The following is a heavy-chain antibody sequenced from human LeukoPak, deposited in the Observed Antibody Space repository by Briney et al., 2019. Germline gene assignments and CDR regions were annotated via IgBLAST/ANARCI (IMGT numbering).Heavy chain of an antibody. CDR3: AELGITMIGGV. J-gene: IGHJ6*04. CDR1: GFTFSTYS. V-gene: IGHV3-21*01. Sequence: PGGSLRLSCAASGFTFSTYSMNWVRQAPGKGLEWVSWITSRSSFIYYADSVKGRFTISRDNANNSLYLQMNSLRAEDTAVYYCAELGITMIGGVWGKGTTVTISS. D-gene: IGHD3-10*02. CDR2: ITSRSSFI.